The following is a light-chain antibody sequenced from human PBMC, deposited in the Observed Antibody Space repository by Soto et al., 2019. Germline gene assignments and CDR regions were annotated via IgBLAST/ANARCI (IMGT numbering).Light chain of an antibody. J-gene: IGKJ1*01. Sequence: AIQLTQSPSSLSASVGDRVTITCRASQGISSYLAWYQQKPGKAPKLLIYDASSLESGVPSRFSGSGSGTEFTLTISSLQPDDFATYYCQQYNSISPSTFGQGTKVEIK. CDR2: DAS. CDR1: QGISSY. V-gene: IGKV1-13*02. CDR3: QQYNSISPST.